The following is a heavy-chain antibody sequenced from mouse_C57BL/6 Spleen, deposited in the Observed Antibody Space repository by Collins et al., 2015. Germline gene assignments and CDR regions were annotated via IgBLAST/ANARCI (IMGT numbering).Heavy chain of an antibody. V-gene: IGHV1S22*01. CDR2: IYPGSGST. CDR3: TGYFDY. CDR1: GYTFTSYW. J-gene: IGHJ2*01. Sequence: LQQPGSELVRPGASVKLSCKASGYTFTSYWMHWVKQRPGQGLEWIGNIYPGSGSTNYDEKFKSKATLTVDTSSSTAYVQLSSLTSEDSAVYYCTGYFDYWGQGTTLTVSS.